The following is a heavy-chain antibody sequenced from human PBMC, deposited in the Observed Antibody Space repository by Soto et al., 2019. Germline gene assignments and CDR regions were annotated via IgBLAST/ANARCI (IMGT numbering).Heavy chain of an antibody. CDR1: GGSISSYY. CDR3: ARGGRGSSNSWNDY. CDR2: IYYSGSA. Sequence: QVQLQESGPGLVKPSETLSLTCTVSGGSISSYYWSWIRQPPGKGLEGIGNIYYSGSASYNPSLKSRVTISVDTSKNQFSLKLSSVIAADTAVYYCARGGRGSSNSWNDYWGQGTLVTVSS. J-gene: IGHJ4*02. D-gene: IGHD6-13*01. V-gene: IGHV4-59*01.